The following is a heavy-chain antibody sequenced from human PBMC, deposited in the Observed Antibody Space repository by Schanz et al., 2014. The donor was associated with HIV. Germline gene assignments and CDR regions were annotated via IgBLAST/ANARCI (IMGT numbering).Heavy chain of an antibody. V-gene: IGHV3-9*01. J-gene: IGHJ4*02. Sequence: EVQLVESGGGLVQPGRSPRLSCAASGFIFDDYAMHWVRQAPGKGLEWVSGINWKSDSIGYADSVKGRFTISRDNAKNSLYLQMNSLRAEDTAVYYCAREWATVTTLGDWGQGTLVTVSS. CDR2: INWKSDSI. CDR3: AREWATVTTLGD. CDR1: GFIFDDYA. D-gene: IGHD4-17*01.